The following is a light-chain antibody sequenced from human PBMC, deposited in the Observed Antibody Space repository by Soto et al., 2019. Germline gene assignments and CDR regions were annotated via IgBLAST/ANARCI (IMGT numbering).Light chain of an antibody. CDR2: AAS. J-gene: IGKJ1*01. V-gene: IGKV1-5*01. CDR3: QQYDSYST. Sequence: DIQMTQSPSSLSASLGDEVTITCRASQTIITYLNWYQLKPGKPPRLLIYAASSLQSGVPPRFSGSGSGTEFTLTISSLQPDDFATYYCQQYDSYSTFGQGTKVDIK. CDR1: QTIITY.